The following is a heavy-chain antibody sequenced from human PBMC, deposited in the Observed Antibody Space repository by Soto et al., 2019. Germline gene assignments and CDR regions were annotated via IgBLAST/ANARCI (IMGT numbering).Heavy chain of an antibody. CDR3: ARECPHRMFYYFDY. V-gene: IGHV4-61*01. CDR1: GGSVSSGSYY. D-gene: IGHD2-2*01. Sequence: SETLSLTCTVSGGSVSSGSYYWSWIRQPPGKGLEWIGYIYYSGSTNYNPSLKSRVTISVDTSKNQFSLKLSSVTAADTAVYYCARECPHRMFYYFDYWGQGTLVPVSS. J-gene: IGHJ4*02. CDR2: IYYSGST.